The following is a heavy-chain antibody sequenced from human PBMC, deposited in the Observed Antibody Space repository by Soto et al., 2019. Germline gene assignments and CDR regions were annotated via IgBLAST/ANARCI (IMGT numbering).Heavy chain of an antibody. D-gene: IGHD3-10*01. CDR3: ARGEGRGPFDI. V-gene: IGHV4-30-4*01. CDR2: IHNSGST. Sequence: QQQLQESGPGLVKPSQTLSLTCTVSGGSMNSHDYYWSWIRQPPGKGLEWIGYIHNSGSTYYNPALKSRLTISSDMSKNQFSLRLNPVTAADTALYFCARGEGRGPFDIWGQGTKVTVSS. J-gene: IGHJ3*02. CDR1: GGSMNSHDYY.